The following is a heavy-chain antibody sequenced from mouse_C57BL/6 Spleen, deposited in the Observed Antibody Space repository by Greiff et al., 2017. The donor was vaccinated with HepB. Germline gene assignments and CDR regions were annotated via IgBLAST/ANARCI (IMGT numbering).Heavy chain of an antibody. J-gene: IGHJ4*01. D-gene: IGHD1-3*01. V-gene: IGHV1-81*01. Sequence: VQLQQSGAELARPGASVKLSCKASGYTFTSYGISWVKQRTGQGLEWIGEIYPRSGNTYSNEKFKGKATLTADKSSSTAYMELRSLTSEDSAVYFCEREGEWGYAMDYWGQGTSVTVSS. CDR2: IYPRSGNT. CDR3: EREGEWGYAMDY. CDR1: GYTFTSYG.